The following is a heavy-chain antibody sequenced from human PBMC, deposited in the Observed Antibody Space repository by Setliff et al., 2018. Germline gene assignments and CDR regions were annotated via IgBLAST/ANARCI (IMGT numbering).Heavy chain of an antibody. D-gene: IGHD3-22*01. CDR2: IEGSGITI. CDR3: ARDGKQYYYDSTGYYRNWFDP. V-gene: IGHV3-48*01. CDR1: GFTVSSFS. Sequence: GGSLRLSCAASGFTVSSFSMHWVRQAPGKGLEWISKIEGSGITIYYADSVRGRFTISRDNSNNTLYMQMSSLRAEDTAIYSCARDGKQYYYDSTGYYRNWFDPWGQGTLVTVSS. J-gene: IGHJ5*02.